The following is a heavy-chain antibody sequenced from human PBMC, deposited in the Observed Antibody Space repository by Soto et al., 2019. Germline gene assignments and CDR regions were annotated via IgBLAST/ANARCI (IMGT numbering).Heavy chain of an antibody. D-gene: IGHD3-10*01. CDR1: GGSFRGYY. CDR2: INHSGST. V-gene: IGHV4-34*01. Sequence: SEEPPLPCGGYGGSFRGYYWGVFRQPPGKGEEWIGEINHSGSTNYNPSLKSRVTISVDTSKNQFSLKLSSVTAADTAVYYCARGGSGSYYAYYYYYGMDVRGQGTTLTLSS. CDR3: ARGGSGSYYAYYYYYGMDV. J-gene: IGHJ6*02.